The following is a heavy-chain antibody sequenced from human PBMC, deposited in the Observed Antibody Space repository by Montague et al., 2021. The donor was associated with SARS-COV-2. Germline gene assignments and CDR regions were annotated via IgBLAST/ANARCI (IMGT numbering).Heavy chain of an antibody. D-gene: IGHD1-26*01. CDR3: APPVGASYHFDY. CDR2: ISGSGST. V-gene: IGHV3-23*01. Sequence: SLRLSCAVSGFTLSSYAMSWVRQPPGKGLEWVSAISGSGSTYYADSVKGRFTISRDNSKNTLYLHVNSLRAEDTAVYYCAPPVGASYHFDYWGQGTLVTVSS. J-gene: IGHJ4*02. CDR1: GFTLSSYA.